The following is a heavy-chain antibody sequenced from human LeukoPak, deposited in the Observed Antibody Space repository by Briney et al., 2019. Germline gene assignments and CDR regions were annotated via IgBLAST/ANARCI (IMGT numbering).Heavy chain of an antibody. D-gene: IGHD6-19*01. V-gene: IGHV3-21*01. J-gene: IGHJ4*02. CDR3: AREDSEQWLASKLGRTGIDY. Sequence: TGGSLRLSCAASGFTFSSYSMNWVRQAPGKGLEWVSSISGSSKYIYYADSVKGRFTISRDNSKNTLYLQMNSLRAEDTAVYYCAREDSEQWLASKLGRTGIDYWGQGTLVTVSS. CDR2: ISGSSKYI. CDR1: GFTFSSYS.